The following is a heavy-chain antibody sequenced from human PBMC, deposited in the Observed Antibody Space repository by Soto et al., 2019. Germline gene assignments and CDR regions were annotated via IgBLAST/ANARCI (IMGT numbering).Heavy chain of an antibody. CDR3: ARLPSRHWVDH. CDR2: MYYNVVT. Sequence: SETLSLTCIFSVSSISISGYSWGWIRQPPGKGLEWIASMYYNVVTYYNPSLKSRVTISVDTSANQFSLKLSSVTAADTAVYYCARLPSRHWVDHWGQGTMVTVSS. CDR1: VSSISISGYS. J-gene: IGHJ5*02. V-gene: IGHV4-39*01.